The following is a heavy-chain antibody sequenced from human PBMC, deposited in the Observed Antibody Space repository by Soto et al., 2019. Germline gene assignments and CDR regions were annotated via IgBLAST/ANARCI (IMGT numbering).Heavy chain of an antibody. CDR2: ISGSGGSK. V-gene: IGHV3-23*01. Sequence: EVQLLESGGGLVQPGGSLRLSCAASGFTFSTYAMSWVRQAPGKGLEWVSAISGSGGSKYYADSVKGRLTISRDNSTNTLFLQMNGVRAEDTAVNYCARGLGYCSSTSCYIWFDYWGQGTLVTVSS. CDR3: ARGLGYCSSTSCYIWFDY. CDR1: GFTFSTYA. D-gene: IGHD2-2*02. J-gene: IGHJ4*02.